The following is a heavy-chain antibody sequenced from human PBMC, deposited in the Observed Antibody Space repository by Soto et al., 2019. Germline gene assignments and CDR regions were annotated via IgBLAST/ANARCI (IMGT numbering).Heavy chain of an antibody. Sequence: ASVKVSCKASGYTFTGYYMHWVRQAPGQGLEWMGWINPNSGGTNYAQKFQGWVTMTRDTSISTAYMELSRLRSDDTAVYYCASRGASGYGYDAFDIWGQGTMVTVS. CDR2: INPNSGGT. CDR3: ASRGASGYGYDAFDI. V-gene: IGHV1-2*04. D-gene: IGHD5-12*01. CDR1: GYTFTGYY. J-gene: IGHJ3*02.